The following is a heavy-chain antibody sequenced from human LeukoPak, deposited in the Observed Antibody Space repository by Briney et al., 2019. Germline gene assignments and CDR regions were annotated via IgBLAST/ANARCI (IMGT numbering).Heavy chain of an antibody. V-gene: IGHV1-2*02. D-gene: IGHD3-22*01. CDR1: GYTFTGYY. Sequence: ASVKVSCKASGYTFTGYYMHWVRQAPGQGLEWMGWINPNSGGTNCAQKFQGRVTMTRDTSISTAYMELSRLRSDDTAVYYCARDYYDSSGYYPGAFDIWGQGTMVTVSS. CDR3: ARDYYDSSGYYPGAFDI. CDR2: INPNSGGT. J-gene: IGHJ3*02.